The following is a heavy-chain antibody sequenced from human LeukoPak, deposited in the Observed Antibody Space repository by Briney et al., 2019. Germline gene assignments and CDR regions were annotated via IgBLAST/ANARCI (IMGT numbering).Heavy chain of an antibody. CDR3: AKGYSSGWFHYYDDLNWFDP. CDR2: IIPILGIA. J-gene: IGHJ5*02. Sequence: SVKVSCKASGGTFSSYAISWVRQAPGQGLEWMGRIIPILGIANYAQKFQGRVTITADKSTSTAYMELSSLRAEDTAVYYCAKGYSSGWFHYYDDLNWFDPWGQGTLVTVSS. CDR1: GGTFSSYA. V-gene: IGHV1-69*04. D-gene: IGHD6-19*01.